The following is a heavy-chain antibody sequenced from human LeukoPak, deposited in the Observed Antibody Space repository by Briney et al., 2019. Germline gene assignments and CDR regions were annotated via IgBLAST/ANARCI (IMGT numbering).Heavy chain of an antibody. J-gene: IGHJ3*02. D-gene: IGHD5-18*01. CDR1: GCTFSSYA. CDR3: ARDYVLMDTLAFDI. Sequence: SVKVSCKASGCTFSSYAISWVRQAPGQGREWMGWIIPIFGTANYAQKFQGKVTITTDESTSTAYMELSSLRSEDTAAYYCARDYVLMDTLAFDIWGQGKIVTVSS. V-gene: IGHV1-69*05. CDR2: IIPIFGTA.